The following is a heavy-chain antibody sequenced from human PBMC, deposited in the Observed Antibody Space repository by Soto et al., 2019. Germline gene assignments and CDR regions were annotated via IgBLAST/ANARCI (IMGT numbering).Heavy chain of an antibody. Sequence: DVRLVESGGGLVQPGGSLRLSCAAFGFTVSSNYMTWVRLAPGKGLEWVSLVYSGGATHYAASVKGRFTISTHSSQNTLVLQMNSLRTEDTATYYCVRGRYGSEIHWGQGTKVTVSS. V-gene: IGHV3-53*04. CDR2: VYSGGAT. CDR1: GFTVSSNY. D-gene: IGHD3-10*01. CDR3: VRGRYGSEIH. J-gene: IGHJ4*02.